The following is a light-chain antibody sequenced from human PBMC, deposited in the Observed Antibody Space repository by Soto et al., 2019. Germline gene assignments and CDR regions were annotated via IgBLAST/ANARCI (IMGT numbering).Light chain of an antibody. CDR3: QQTYSTPRT. CDR2: AAS. V-gene: IGKV1-39*01. Sequence: DIQMTQSPSSLSASVGDSVTIPCRASQSISNYLNWYQQKPGKAPKLLIYAASNLQSGVPSRFSVAGSGTDFTLTIISLQPEDFATYYCQQTYSTPRTFGQGTKVDIK. J-gene: IGKJ1*01. CDR1: QSISNY.